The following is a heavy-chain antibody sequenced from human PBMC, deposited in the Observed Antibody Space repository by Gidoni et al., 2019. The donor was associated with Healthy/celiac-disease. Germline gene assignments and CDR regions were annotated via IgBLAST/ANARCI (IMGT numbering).Heavy chain of an antibody. CDR3: ARYSSGWDVDY. Sequence: EVQLVESGGGLFKPGGSLRLSGAAPGFTFSTYSMNWVRQAPGKGLEWVSSISSSSSYIYYADSVKGRFTISRDNAKNSLYLQMNSLRAEDTAVYYCARYSSGWDVDYWGQGTLVTVSS. CDR2: ISSSSSYI. CDR1: GFTFSTYS. J-gene: IGHJ4*02. D-gene: IGHD6-19*01. V-gene: IGHV3-21*01.